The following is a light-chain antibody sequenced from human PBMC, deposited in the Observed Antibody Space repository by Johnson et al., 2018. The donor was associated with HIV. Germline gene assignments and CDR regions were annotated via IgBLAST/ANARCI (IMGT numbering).Light chain of an antibody. Sequence: QSVLTQPPSVSAAPGQKVTISCYGSNSNIGNNYVSWYQHLPGTAPKLLIYDNNKRPSGIPDRFSASQSGTSATLGITGLQTEDEADYYCGTWDSSLSAYVFGTGTKVTVL. CDR3: GTWDSSLSAYV. V-gene: IGLV1-51*01. CDR1: NSNIGNNY. CDR2: DNN. J-gene: IGLJ1*01.